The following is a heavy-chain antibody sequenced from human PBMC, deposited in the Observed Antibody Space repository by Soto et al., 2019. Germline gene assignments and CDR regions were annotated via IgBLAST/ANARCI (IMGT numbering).Heavy chain of an antibody. V-gene: IGHV3-30-3*01. CDR1: GFTFSSYA. J-gene: IGHJ3*02. CDR2: ISYDGSNK. CDR3: ARASSGWYKDAFDI. Sequence: QVQLVESGGGVVQPGRSLRLSCAASGFTFSSYAMHWVRQAPGKGLEWVAVISYDGSNKYYADSVKGRFTISRDNSKNTVYLQMNSLRAEVTAVYYCARASSGWYKDAFDIWGQGTMVTVSS. D-gene: IGHD6-19*01.